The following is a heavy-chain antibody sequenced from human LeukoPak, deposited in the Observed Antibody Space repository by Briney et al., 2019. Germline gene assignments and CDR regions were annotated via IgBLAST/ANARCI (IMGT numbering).Heavy chain of an antibody. V-gene: IGHV4-4*02. J-gene: IGHJ4*02. CDR1: GGSVINTNW. CDR2: VHLDGRT. CDR3: AKGGWLEY. D-gene: IGHD6-19*01. Sequence: SETLSLTCGVSGGSVINTNWWTWVRQPPGKGLEWIGEVHLDGRTNYNPSLESRLTMSVDVSENQVSLKLTSVTAADTAVYYCAKGGWLEYWGQGTLVTVSS.